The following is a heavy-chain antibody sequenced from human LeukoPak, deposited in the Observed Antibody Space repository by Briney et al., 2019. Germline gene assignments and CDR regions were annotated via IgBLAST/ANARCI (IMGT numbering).Heavy chain of an antibody. V-gene: IGHV3-66*01. CDR1: GFAVRTSY. CDR2: IYSSGSA. CDR3: ARDSHYDFWTGYSDS. D-gene: IGHD3-3*01. Sequence: GGSLRLSCAASGFAVRTSYINWVRQAPGRGLEWVSVIYSSGSAFYADSVEGRFIVSRDNSKNTLYLQMNSLRAEDTAVYYSARDSHYDFWTGYSDSWGQGTLVTVSS. J-gene: IGHJ4*02.